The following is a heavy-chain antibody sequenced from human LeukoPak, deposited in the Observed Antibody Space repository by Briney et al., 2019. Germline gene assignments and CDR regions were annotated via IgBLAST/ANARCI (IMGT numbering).Heavy chain of an antibody. J-gene: IGHJ2*01. CDR1: GFTVSSNY. CDR3: ARGGHIDPDWYFDL. Sequence: GGSLRLSCAASGFTVSSNYMSWVRQAPGKGLEWVSVIYSGGSTYYADSVKGRFTISRHNSKNTLYLQMNSLRAEDTAVYYCARGGHIDPDWYFDLWGRGTLVTVSS. CDR2: IYSGGST. V-gene: IGHV3-53*04. D-gene: IGHD5-12*01.